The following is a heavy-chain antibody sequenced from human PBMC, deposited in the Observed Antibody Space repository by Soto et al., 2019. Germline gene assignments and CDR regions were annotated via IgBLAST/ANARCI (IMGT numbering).Heavy chain of an antibody. CDR3: AKDRVAYSSGSTDY. Sequence: GGSMRLSCAASGFTFDDYAMHWVRQAPGRGLEWVSGISWNSGSIGYADSVKGRFTISRDNAKNSLYLQMNSLRAEDTALYYCAKDRVAYSSGSTDYWGQGT. CDR1: GFTFDDYA. J-gene: IGHJ4*02. CDR2: ISWNSGSI. D-gene: IGHD6-19*01. V-gene: IGHV3-9*01.